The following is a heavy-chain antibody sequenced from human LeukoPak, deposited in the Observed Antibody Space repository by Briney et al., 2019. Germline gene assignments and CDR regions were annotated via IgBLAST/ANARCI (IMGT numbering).Heavy chain of an antibody. Sequence: PSETLSLTCTVSGYSISSGYYWGWIRQPPGKGLEWIGSIYHSGSTYYNPSLKSRVTISVDTSKNQFSLKLSSVTAADTAVYYCARGGIVVVVAETDQGFDPWGQGTLVTISS. CDR2: IYHSGST. D-gene: IGHD2-15*01. J-gene: IGHJ5*02. V-gene: IGHV4-38-2*02. CDR3: ARGGIVVVVAETDQGFDP. CDR1: GYSISSGYY.